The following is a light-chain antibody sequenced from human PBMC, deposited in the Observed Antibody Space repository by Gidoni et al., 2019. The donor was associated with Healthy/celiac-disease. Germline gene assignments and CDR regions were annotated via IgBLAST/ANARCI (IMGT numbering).Light chain of an antibody. CDR3: SSYTSSSTQV. J-gene: IGLJ2*01. Sequence: QSALTHPASVSGSPGPSITISCTGTSSDFCCYNYVSWYQQHPGKAPKLMIYEVSNRTSGVSNRFSGSKSGNTASLTISGLQAEDEADYYCSSYTSSSTQVFGGGTKLTVL. CDR2: EVS. CDR1: SSDFCCYNY. V-gene: IGLV2-14*01.